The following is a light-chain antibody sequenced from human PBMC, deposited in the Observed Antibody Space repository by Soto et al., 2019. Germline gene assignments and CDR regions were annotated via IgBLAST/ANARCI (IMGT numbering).Light chain of an antibody. CDR2: EVS. Sequence: QSALTQPASVSGSPGQSITISCTGTSSDVGGYNSVSWYQQHPGKAPKLMIYEVSNRPSGVSNRFSASKSGNTASLTISGLQAEDEADYYCGSYTNSTTPYVFGTGTQLTVL. V-gene: IGLV2-14*01. CDR3: GSYTNSTTPYV. CDR1: SSDVGGYNS. J-gene: IGLJ1*01.